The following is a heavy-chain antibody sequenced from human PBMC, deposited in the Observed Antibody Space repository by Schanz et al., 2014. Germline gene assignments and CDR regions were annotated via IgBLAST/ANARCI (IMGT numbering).Heavy chain of an antibody. CDR2: IIPNLGSA. J-gene: IGHJ6*02. Sequence: QVQLVQSGAEVKKPGSSVTVSCKASGDTLSSYGISWVRQAPGQGLEWMGRIIPNLGSANYAQKFQGRVTMTTDTSTSTAYMELRSLRSDATAVYYCARGGDYIVVLVAVTREYYYHAMDVWGQGTTVTVSS. CDR1: GDTLSSYG. CDR3: ARGGDYIVVLVAVTREYYYHAMDV. V-gene: IGHV1-69*04. D-gene: IGHD2-15*01.